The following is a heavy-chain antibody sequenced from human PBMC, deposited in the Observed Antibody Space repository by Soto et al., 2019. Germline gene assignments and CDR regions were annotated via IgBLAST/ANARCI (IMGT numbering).Heavy chain of an antibody. D-gene: IGHD2-2*01. V-gene: IGHV3-23*01. CDR2: ISGSGGST. CDR1: GFTFSSYA. J-gene: IGHJ6*03. Sequence: GGSLRLSCAASGFTFSSYAMSWVRQAPGKGLEWVSAISGSGGSTYYADSVKGRFTISRDNSKNTLYLQMNSLRAEDTAVYYCAKGSVVVPAATRYYYMDVWGKGTTVTVSS. CDR3: AKGSVVVPAATRYYYMDV.